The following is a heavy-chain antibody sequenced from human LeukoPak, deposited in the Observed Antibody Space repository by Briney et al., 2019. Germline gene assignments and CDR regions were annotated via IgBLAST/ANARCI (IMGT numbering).Heavy chain of an antibody. CDR3: ARVIDRYCSGGSCTASDI. D-gene: IGHD2-15*01. CDR2: ISSSSSYI. Sequence: PGGSLRLSCAASGFTFSSYSMNWVRQAPGKGLEWVSSISSSSSYIYYADSVKGRFTISRDNAKNSLYLQMNSLRAEDTAVYYCARVIDRYCSGGSCTASDIWGQGTMVTVSS. V-gene: IGHV3-21*01. CDR1: GFTFSSYS. J-gene: IGHJ3*02.